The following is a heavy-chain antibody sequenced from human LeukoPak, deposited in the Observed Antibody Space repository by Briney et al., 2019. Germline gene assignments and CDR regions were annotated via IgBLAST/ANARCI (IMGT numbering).Heavy chain of an antibody. CDR1: GDSTSNHIYY. Sequence: PSETLSLTCAVSGDSTSNHIYYWDWIRQTPGKGLEWIGAVYYTGNAYYNPSLKSRVTISVDTSDNRFSLHLSSVNAADTAIYYCARLRALSGHRGAFDIWGQGTLVTVSS. CDR2: VYYTGNA. V-gene: IGHV4-39*01. CDR3: ARLRALSGHRGAFDI. D-gene: IGHD5/OR15-5a*01. J-gene: IGHJ3*02.